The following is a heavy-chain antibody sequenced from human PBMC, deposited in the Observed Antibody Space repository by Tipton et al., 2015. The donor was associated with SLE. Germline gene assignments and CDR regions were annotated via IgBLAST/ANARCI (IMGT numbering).Heavy chain of an antibody. J-gene: IGHJ2*01. Sequence: TLSLTCTVSGDSISSYSYYWGWIRQPPGKGLEWIGSINYSGNTDSNPSLKSRVSMSIDKNHFSLKLNSVTAADTAVYYCARGVRIAVVKGWYFDLWGRGTLVTVSS. CDR3: ARGVRIAVVKGWYFDL. CDR2: INYSGNT. V-gene: IGHV4-39*02. CDR1: GDSISSYSYY. D-gene: IGHD6-19*01.